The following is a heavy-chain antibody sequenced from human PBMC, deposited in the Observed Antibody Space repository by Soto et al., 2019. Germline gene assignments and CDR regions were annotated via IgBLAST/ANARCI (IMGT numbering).Heavy chain of an antibody. D-gene: IGHD2-15*01. V-gene: IGHV1-18*04. CDR2: ISAYNGNT. Sequence: ASVKVSCKASGYTFTSYGISWVRQAPGQGLEWMGWISAYNGNTNYAQKLQGRATMTTDTSTSTAYMELRSLRSDDTAVYYCARDRRSGGYYYYYYGMDVWGQGTTVTVSS. CDR3: ARDRRSGGYYYYYYGMDV. J-gene: IGHJ6*02. CDR1: GYTFTSYG.